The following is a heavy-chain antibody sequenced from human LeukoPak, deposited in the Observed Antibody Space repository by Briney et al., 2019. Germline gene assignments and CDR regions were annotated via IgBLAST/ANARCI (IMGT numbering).Heavy chain of an antibody. V-gene: IGHV4-39*01. CDR1: GGSISSYS. CDR3: ARHGRWRLDYFDH. CDR2: IYYDVTT. Sequence: SETLSPPCTVSGGSISSYSWGWIRHPPGKGLEWIGSIYYDVTTYFNPSLRSRVSISIDTSKDQFSLKLRSVTAADTAVYYCARHGRWRLDYFDHWGQGALVTVSS. D-gene: IGHD4-23*01. J-gene: IGHJ4*02.